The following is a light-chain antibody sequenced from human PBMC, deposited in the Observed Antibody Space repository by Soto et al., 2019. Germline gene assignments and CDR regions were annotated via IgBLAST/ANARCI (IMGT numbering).Light chain of an antibody. J-gene: IGLJ3*02. CDR1: ALAKQY. Sequence: SYELTQPPSVSVSPGQTARITCSGDALAKQYSYWYQQKPGQAPVQVIYKDSERPSGIPERFSGSSSGTAVTLTISGVQAEDEADYYCQSGDSSGSYRVFGRGTKVTVL. CDR3: QSGDSSGSYRV. CDR2: KDS. V-gene: IGLV3-25*02.